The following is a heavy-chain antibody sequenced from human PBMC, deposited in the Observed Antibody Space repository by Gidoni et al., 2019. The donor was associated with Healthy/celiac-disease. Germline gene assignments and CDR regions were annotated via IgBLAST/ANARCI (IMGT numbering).Heavy chain of an antibody. CDR2: ICSGGST. J-gene: IGHJ4*02. Sequence: EVQLVESGGGLIQPGGSLRLSCSASGFTVSSNYMSWVRQAPGKGLEWVSVICSGGSTSYADSVKCRFTISRDNSKNTLYLQMNSLRAEDTAVYYCARDGDYPGWGKRGGYFDYWGQGTLVTVSS. CDR1: GFTVSSNY. CDR3: ARDGDYPGWGKRGGYFDY. D-gene: IGHD4-17*01. V-gene: IGHV3-53*01.